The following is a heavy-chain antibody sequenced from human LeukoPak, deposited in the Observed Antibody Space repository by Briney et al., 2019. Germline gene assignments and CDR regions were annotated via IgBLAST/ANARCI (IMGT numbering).Heavy chain of an antibody. CDR1: GFTFSSYS. CDR3: TRDRHGPGTSRDY. Sequence: PGGSLRLSCAASGFTFSSYSMNWVRQAPGKGLEWVSSISSSSYIYYADSVKGRFTISRDNAKNSLYLQMNSLRAEDTAVYYCTRDRHGPGTSRDYWGQGTLVTVSS. J-gene: IGHJ4*02. CDR2: ISSSSYI. D-gene: IGHD3-10*01. V-gene: IGHV3-21*01.